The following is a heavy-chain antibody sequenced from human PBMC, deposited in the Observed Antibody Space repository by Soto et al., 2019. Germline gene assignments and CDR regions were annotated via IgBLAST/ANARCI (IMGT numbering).Heavy chain of an antibody. CDR2: IYYSGST. D-gene: IGHD1-7*01. V-gene: IGHV4-39*01. CDR3: ASQYNWNSAEYFQH. J-gene: IGHJ1*01. Sequence: QLQLQESDPGLVKPSETLSLTCTVSGGSISSSSYYWGWIRQPPGKGLEWIGSIYYSGSTYYNPSLKSRVTIYVDTSKNQFSLKLSSVTAADTAVYYCASQYNWNSAEYFQHWGQGTLVTVSS. CDR1: GGSISSSSYY.